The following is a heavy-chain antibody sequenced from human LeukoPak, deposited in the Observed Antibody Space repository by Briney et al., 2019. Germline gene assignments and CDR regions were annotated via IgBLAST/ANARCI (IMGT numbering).Heavy chain of an antibody. Sequence: PSETLSLTCAVDGGSFSGYYWSWIRQPPGKGLEWIGEINHSGSTNYNPSLKSRVTISVDTSKNQFSLKVSSVTAADTAVYYCARFCYGDYCFDYWGQGTLVTVSS. CDR2: INHSGST. CDR1: GGSFSGYY. V-gene: IGHV4-34*01. D-gene: IGHD4-17*01. J-gene: IGHJ4*02. CDR3: ARFCYGDYCFDY.